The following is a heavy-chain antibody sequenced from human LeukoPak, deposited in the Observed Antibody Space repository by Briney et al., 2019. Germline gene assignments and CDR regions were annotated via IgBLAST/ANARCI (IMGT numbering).Heavy chain of an antibody. CDR1: GGSISSGGYY. CDR2: IYYSGST. J-gene: IGHJ4*02. CDR3: ARVVSGDYPYYFDY. D-gene: IGHD4-17*01. V-gene: IGHV4-31*03. Sequence: SSQTLSLTCTVSGGSISSGGYYWSWIHQHPGKGLEWIGYIYYSGSTYYNPSLKSRVTISVDTSKNQFSLKLSSVTAADTAVYYCARVVSGDYPYYFDYWGQGTLVTVSS.